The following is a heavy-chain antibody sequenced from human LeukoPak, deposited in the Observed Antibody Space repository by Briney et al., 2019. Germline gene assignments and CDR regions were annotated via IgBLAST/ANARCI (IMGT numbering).Heavy chain of an antibody. D-gene: IGHD3-22*01. CDR1: GYSFAISD. V-gene: IGHV1-8*01. CDR2: MNPNSGST. Sequence: ASVKVSCKASGYSFAISDINWVRQATGQGLEWMGWMNPNSGSTGYAQKFQGRVTMTRSTSISSAYMELSRLRSDDTAVYYCARLNPVVVGIWGQGTLVTVSS. J-gene: IGHJ4*02. CDR3: ARLNPVVVGI.